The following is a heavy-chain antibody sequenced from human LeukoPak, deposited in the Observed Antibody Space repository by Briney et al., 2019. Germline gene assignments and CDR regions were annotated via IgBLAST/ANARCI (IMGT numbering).Heavy chain of an antibody. J-gene: IGHJ4*02. CDR2: IIPIFGTA. V-gene: IGHV1-69*13. CDR3: ARGWLAETTVVTPYNY. D-gene: IGHD4-23*01. Sequence: ASVKVSCKASGGTFSSYAISWVRQAPGQGLEWMGGIIPIFGTANYAQKFQGRVTITADESTSTAYMELSSLRSEDTAVYYCARGWLAETTVVTPYNYWGQGTLVTVSS. CDR1: GGTFSSYA.